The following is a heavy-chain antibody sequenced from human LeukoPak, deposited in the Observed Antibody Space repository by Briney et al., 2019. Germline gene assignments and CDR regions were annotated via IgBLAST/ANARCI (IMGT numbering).Heavy chain of an antibody. CDR1: GFTFSSYA. CDR3: AKGRFGELRENYFDY. J-gene: IGHJ4*02. Sequence: GGSLRLSCAASGFTFSSYAMSWVRQAPGKGLEWVSAISGSGGSTYYADSVKGRFTISRDNSKNTLYLQMNGLRAEDTAVYYCAKGRFGELRENYFDYWGQGTLVTVSS. CDR2: ISGSGGST. D-gene: IGHD3-10*01. V-gene: IGHV3-23*01.